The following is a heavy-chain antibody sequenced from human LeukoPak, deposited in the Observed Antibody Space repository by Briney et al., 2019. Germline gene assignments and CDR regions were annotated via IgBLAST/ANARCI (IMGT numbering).Heavy chain of an antibody. CDR2: ISSSSSYI. CDR1: GFTFSSYS. D-gene: IGHD6-19*01. J-gene: IGHJ4*02. Sequence: GGSLRLACAASGFTFSSYSMNWVRQAPGKGREWVSSISSSSSYIYYADSVKGRFTISRDNAKNSLYPQMNSLKAEDTAVYYCARSASAGYYWGQGTPVTVSS. V-gene: IGHV3-21*01. CDR3: ARSASAGYY.